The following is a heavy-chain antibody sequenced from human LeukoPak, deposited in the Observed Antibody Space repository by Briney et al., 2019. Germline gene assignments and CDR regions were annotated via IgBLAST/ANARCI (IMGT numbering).Heavy chain of an antibody. Sequence: GGSLRLSCAAFGFTFRDYSMNWVRQAPGKGLEWVSYTSTSSSTIYYADAVKGRFTISRDNARNSLFLQMNSLRAEDTAVYYCARGPAVADYFQHYYMDVWGKGTTVTVSS. CDR3: ARGPAVADYFQHYYMDV. J-gene: IGHJ6*03. CDR1: GFTFRDYS. CDR2: TSTSSSTI. V-gene: IGHV3-48*01. D-gene: IGHD6-19*01.